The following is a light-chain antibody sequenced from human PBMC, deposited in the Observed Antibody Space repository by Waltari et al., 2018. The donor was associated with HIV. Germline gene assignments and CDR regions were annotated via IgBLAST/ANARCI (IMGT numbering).Light chain of an antibody. CDR1: DLPKTY. CDR3: LSADSSGTYWV. J-gene: IGLJ3*02. V-gene: IGLV3-16*01. Sequence: SYAVTQPPSVSVSLGQMARITCSGEDLPKTYGYLYQQTPGQAPVLGIYKDIERPSGIPERFSGSSSGTLATLTISGVQAEDEADYYCLSADSSGTYWVFGGGTQLTVL. CDR2: KDI.